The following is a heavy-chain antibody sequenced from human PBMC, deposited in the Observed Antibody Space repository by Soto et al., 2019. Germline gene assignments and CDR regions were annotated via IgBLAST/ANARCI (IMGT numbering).Heavy chain of an antibody. J-gene: IGHJ6*02. CDR1: GGSISSYY. V-gene: IGHV4-59*01. D-gene: IGHD6-19*01. CDR2: IYYSGST. Sequence: SETLSLTCTVSGGSISSYYLSWIRQPPGPGLERIGYIYYSGSTNYNPSLKSRVTISVDRSKKQFSLKLSSVTPADTAVYYCARSGEAVAGTVGYYYYYYGMDVWGQGTTVTVS. CDR3: ARSGEAVAGTVGYYYYYYGMDV.